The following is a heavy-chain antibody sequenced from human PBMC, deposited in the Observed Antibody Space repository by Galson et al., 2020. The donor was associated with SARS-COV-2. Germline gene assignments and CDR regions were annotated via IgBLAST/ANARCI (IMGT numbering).Heavy chain of an antibody. Sequence: NSGGSLRLSCAASGFTFSSYSMNWVRQAPGKGLEWVSSISSSSSYIYYADSVKGRFTISRDNAKNSLYLQMNSLRAEDTAVYYCASWGVPALGRYYYYYMDVWGKGTTVTVSS. CDR1: GFTFSSYS. CDR2: ISSSSSYI. D-gene: IGHD2-2*01. V-gene: IGHV3-21*01. CDR3: ASWGVPALGRYYYYYMDV. J-gene: IGHJ6*03.